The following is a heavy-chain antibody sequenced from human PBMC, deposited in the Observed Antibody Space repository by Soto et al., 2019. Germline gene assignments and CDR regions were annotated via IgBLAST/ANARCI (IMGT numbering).Heavy chain of an antibody. CDR1: GGTFSSYA. CDR2: IIPIFGTA. D-gene: IGHD3-3*01. J-gene: IGHJ6*02. CDR3: ARRNYDFWSGYRGNDYCYYYGMDV. Sequence: SVKVSCKASGGTFSSYAISWVRQAPGQGLEWMGGIIPIFGTANYAQKFQGRVTITADKSTSTAYMELSSLRSEDTAVYYCARRNYDFWSGYRGNDYCYYYGMDVWGQGTTVTVSS. V-gene: IGHV1-69*06.